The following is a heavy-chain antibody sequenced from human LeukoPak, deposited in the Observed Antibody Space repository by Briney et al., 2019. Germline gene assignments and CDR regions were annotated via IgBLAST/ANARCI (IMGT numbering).Heavy chain of an antibody. CDR1: GFSLSTRGVG. CDR3: ARLTMVRGVIITRYFDY. V-gene: IGHV2-5*02. J-gene: IGHJ4*02. D-gene: IGHD3-10*01. CDR2: IYWDDDK. Sequence: SGPTLVKPTQTLTLTCTFSGFSLSTRGVGVGWIRQPPGKALEWLALIYWDDDKRYSPSLKSRLTITKDTSKNQVVLTMTNMDPVDTATYYCARLTMVRGVIITRYFDYWGQGTLVTVSS.